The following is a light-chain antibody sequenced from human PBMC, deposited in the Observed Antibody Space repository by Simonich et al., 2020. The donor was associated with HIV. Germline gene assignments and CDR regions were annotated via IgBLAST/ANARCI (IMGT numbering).Light chain of an antibody. CDR3: QQYGTSPT. J-gene: IGKJ3*01. CDR1: QSVSSN. Sequence: EIVMTQSPATLSVSPGERATLSCRASQSVSSNLAWYQQKPGQAPRLLIYGASTRATGIPARFSGSGSGTEFTLTISRLEPEDFAVYYCQQYGTSPTFGPGTKVDIK. CDR2: GAS. V-gene: IGKV3-15*01.